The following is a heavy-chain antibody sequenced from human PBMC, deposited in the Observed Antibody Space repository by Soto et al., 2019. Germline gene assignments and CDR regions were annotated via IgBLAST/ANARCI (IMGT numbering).Heavy chain of an antibody. Sequence: SETLSLTCTVSGGSISSSSYYWGWIRQPPGKGLEWIGSIYYSGSTYYNPSLKSRVTISVDTSKNQFSLKLSSVTAADTAVYYCASRRRFLEWYHFDYWGQGTLVTVSS. CDR3: ASRRRFLEWYHFDY. V-gene: IGHV4-39*01. D-gene: IGHD3-3*01. CDR2: IYYSGST. J-gene: IGHJ4*02. CDR1: GGSISSSSYY.